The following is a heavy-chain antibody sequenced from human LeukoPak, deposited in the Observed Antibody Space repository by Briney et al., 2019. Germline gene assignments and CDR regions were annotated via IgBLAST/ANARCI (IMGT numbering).Heavy chain of an antibody. D-gene: IGHD3-3*01. CDR3: ARDGGYYTTAYYMDV. CDR1: AFTFSNYG. V-gene: IGHV3-30*02. CDR2: IRYDETKK. Sequence: GGSLRLSCAASAFTFSNYGIHWVRQAPGKGLEWVAFIRYDETKKYHADSVEGRFTISRDISKNILYLQMNSLRVEDTAVYYCARDGGYYTTAYYMDVWGKGTTVTVSS. J-gene: IGHJ6*03.